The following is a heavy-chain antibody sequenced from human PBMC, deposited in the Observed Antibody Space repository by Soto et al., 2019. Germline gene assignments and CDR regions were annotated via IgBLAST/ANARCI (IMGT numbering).Heavy chain of an antibody. J-gene: IGHJ4*02. CDR2: IGGSGDGT. CDR3: AKAREVTLVRVPSSY. V-gene: IGHV3-23*01. CDR1: EFTFDGYA. D-gene: IGHD3-10*01. Sequence: GGSLRLSCAASEFTFDGYAMSWVRQAPGKGLQWVSTIGGSGDGTYYADSVKGRFTISRDNSKNTLYLQMNSLRAEDTAVYYCAKAREVTLVRVPSSYWGQGTLVTVSS.